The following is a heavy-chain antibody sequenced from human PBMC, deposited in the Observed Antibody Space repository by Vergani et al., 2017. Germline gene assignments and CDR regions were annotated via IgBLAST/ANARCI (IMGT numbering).Heavy chain of an antibody. CDR3: AKVNHYCSSTSCYFDY. Sequence: EVQLVESGGGLVQLGRSLRLSCAASGFTFDDYAMHWVRQAPGKGLEWVSGISWNSGSIGYADSVKGRFTISRDNAKNSLYLQMNSLRAEDTALYYCAKVNHYCSSTSCYFDYWGQGTLVTVSS. D-gene: IGHD2-2*01. CDR2: ISWNSGSI. CDR1: GFTFDDYA. V-gene: IGHV3-9*01. J-gene: IGHJ4*02.